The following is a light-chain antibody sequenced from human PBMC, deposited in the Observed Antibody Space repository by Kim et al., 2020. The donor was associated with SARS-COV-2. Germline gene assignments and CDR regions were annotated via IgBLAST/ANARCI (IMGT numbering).Light chain of an antibody. J-gene: IGKJ4*01. CDR3: QQYKNWPLT. Sequence: ETVMTQSPATLSVSPGERATLSCRASQTVSSNLAWYQQKPGQAPRLLMYDTSSRATGIPARFSGGGSGTEFTLTISSLQSEDFAVYYCQQYKNWPLTFGGGTKVDIK. V-gene: IGKV3D-15*01. CDR2: DTS. CDR1: QTVSSN.